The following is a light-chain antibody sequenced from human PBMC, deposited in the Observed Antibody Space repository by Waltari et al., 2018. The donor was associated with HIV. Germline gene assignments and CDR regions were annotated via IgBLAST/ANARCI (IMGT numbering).Light chain of an antibody. CDR3: QVWDSSSDAYV. J-gene: IGLJ1*01. V-gene: IGLV3-21*04. CDR1: TIGRNS. CDR2: YDS. Sequence: SYVLAQPPSASVAPGKTARITCGGNTIGRNSAPWYQQKQGLAPVVVSSYDSDRPSGITERFSGSNSGNTATLTISRVEAVDEADYYCQVWDSSSDAYVFGTGTKVTVL.